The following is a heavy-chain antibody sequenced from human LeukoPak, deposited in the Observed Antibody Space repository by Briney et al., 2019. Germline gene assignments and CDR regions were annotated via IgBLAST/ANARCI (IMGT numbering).Heavy chain of an antibody. J-gene: IGHJ4*02. CDR1: GITFSNYN. V-gene: IGHV3-21*06. CDR2: ISSSSRYM. Sequence: GGSLRLSCAASGITFSNYNMNWVRQAPGKGLEWVSVISSSSRYMYYADSAKGRFTISRDNAKNSLYLQMNSLRAEDTAVYYCARVSTAVSLAIDYWGQGTLVTVST. CDR3: ARVSTAVSLAIDY. D-gene: IGHD6-13*01.